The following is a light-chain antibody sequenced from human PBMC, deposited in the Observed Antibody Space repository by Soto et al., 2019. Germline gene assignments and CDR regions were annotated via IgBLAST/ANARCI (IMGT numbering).Light chain of an antibody. Sequence: QSALTQPRSVSGSPGQSVTISCTGTSSDVGTYNRVSWYQQPPGTAPKLMIYEVSNRPSGVPDRFSGSKSGNTASLTISGLQAEDEADYYCSSYTSSSTSVFGTGTKVTVL. CDR2: EVS. J-gene: IGLJ1*01. CDR1: SSDVGTYNR. V-gene: IGLV2-18*02. CDR3: SSYTSSSTSV.